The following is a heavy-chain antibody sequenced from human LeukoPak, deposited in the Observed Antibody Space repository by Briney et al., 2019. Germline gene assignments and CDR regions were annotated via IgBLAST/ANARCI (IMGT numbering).Heavy chain of an antibody. J-gene: IGHJ4*02. V-gene: IGHV3-23*01. CDR2: ISGSAVST. CDR1: GFTFSSNA. CDR3: AKGSHFDN. Sequence: GGSLRLSCAASGFTFSSNAMSWVRQAPGKGLEWVSTISGSAVSTHYADSVKGRFTISRDNSKNTLYLQMNSLRAEDTALYYCAKGSHFDNWGQGTLVTVSS.